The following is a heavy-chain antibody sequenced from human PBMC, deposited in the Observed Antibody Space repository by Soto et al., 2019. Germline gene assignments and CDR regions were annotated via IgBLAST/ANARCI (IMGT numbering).Heavy chain of an antibody. D-gene: IGHD3-22*01. Sequence: GVSLRLSCVASGFTFRSYGMHWVRQAQDKGLEWVATVWFDGSNKYYADSVKGRFTISRDNSKNMLSLQMNSLRAEDTAMYYCASDHYYDARGFVPHDFWCTGPLLTVSS. CDR2: VWFDGSNK. J-gene: IGHJ4*02. CDR1: GFTFRSYG. V-gene: IGHV3-33*01. CDR3: ASDHYYDARGFVPHDF.